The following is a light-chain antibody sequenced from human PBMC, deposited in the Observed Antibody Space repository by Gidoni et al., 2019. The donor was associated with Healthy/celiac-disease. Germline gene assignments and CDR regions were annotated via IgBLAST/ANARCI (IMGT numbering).Light chain of an antibody. J-gene: IGKJ4*01. CDR3: QQSYSTPLT. V-gene: IGKV1-39*01. CDR2: AAS. Sequence: DIQMPQSPSSLSASVGDRVTITCRASQSISSYLNWYQQKPGKAPKLLIYAASSLQSGVPSRFRGSGSGTDFTLTISSLQPEDFATYYCQQSYSTPLTFGGGTKVEIK. CDR1: QSISSY.